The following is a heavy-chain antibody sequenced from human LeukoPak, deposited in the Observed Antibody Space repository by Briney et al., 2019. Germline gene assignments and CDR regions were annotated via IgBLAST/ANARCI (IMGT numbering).Heavy chain of an antibody. CDR2: ISYDGSNK. CDR1: GFTFSSYG. V-gene: IGHV3-30*03. J-gene: IGHJ6*03. Sequence: GGTLRLSCAASGFTFSSYGMSWVRQAPGKGLEWVAVISYDGSNKYYADSVKGRFTISRDNSKNTLYLQMNSLRAEDTAVYYCAREEDFYYYMDVWGKGTTVTVSS. CDR3: AREEDFYYYMDV.